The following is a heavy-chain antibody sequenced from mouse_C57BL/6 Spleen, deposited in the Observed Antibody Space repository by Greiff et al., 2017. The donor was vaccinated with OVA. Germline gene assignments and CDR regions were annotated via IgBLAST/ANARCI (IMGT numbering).Heavy chain of an antibody. D-gene: IGHD2-4*01. CDR1: GYTFTDYY. CDR3: ARDDYDGRYFDV. J-gene: IGHJ1*03. CDR2: INPNNGGT. V-gene: IGHV1-26*01. Sequence: VQLQQSGPELVKPGASVKISCKASGYTFTDYYMNWVKQSHGKSLEWIGDINPNNGGTSYNQKFKGKATLTVDKSSSTAYMELRSLTSEDSAVYYCARDDYDGRYFDVWGTGTTVTVSS.